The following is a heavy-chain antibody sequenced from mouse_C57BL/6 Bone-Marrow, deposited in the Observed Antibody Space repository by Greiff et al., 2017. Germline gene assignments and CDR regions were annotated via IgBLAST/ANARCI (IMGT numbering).Heavy chain of an antibody. CDR2: INSDGGST. J-gene: IGHJ4*01. CDR3: ARQGYYYAMDY. CDR1: EYEFPSPD. Sequence: EVKLMESGGGLVQPGESLKLSCESNEYEFPSPDMSWVRKTPEKRLELVAAINSDGGSTYYPDTMERRFIISRDNTKKTLYLQMSSLRSEDTALYYCARQGYYYAMDYWGQGTSVTVSS. V-gene: IGHV5-2*01. D-gene: IGHD2-2*01.